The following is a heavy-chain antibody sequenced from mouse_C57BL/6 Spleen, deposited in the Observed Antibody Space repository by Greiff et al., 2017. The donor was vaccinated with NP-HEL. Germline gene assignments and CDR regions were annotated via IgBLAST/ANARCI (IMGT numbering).Heavy chain of an antibody. CDR2: IYPGGGYT. V-gene: IGHV1-63*01. CDR3: ARGDYDGGVWFAY. Sequence: VQLQQSGAELVRPGTSVKMSCKASGYTFTNYWIGWAKQRPGHGLEWIGDIYPGGGYTNYNEKFKGKATLTADKSSSTAYMQFSSLTSEDSAIYYGARGDYDGGVWFAYWGQGTLVTVSA. CDR1: GYTFTNYW. J-gene: IGHJ3*01. D-gene: IGHD2-4*01.